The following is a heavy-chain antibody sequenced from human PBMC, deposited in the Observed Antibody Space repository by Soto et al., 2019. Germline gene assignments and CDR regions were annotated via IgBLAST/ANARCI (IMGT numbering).Heavy chain of an antibody. D-gene: IGHD3-3*01. CDR1: GGSFSGYY. Sequence: SETLSLTCAVYGGSFSGYYWSWIRQPPGKGLEWIGEINHSGSTNYNPSLKSRVTISVDTSKNQFSLKLSSVTAADTAVYYFARVTIFGVNRYYYYGMDVWGQGTTVTVSS. J-gene: IGHJ6*02. CDR2: INHSGST. CDR3: ARVTIFGVNRYYYYGMDV. V-gene: IGHV4-34*01.